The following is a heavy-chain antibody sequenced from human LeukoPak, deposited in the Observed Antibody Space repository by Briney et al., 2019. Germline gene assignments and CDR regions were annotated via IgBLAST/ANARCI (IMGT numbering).Heavy chain of an antibody. V-gene: IGHV1-18*04. CDR3: ARGPYCGGDCYPGFDY. J-gene: IGHJ4*02. D-gene: IGHD2-21*02. CDR1: GYTFTSYG. CDR2: ISAYNGNT. Sequence: ASVNVSCKASGYTFTSYGISWVRHAPGQGLEWMGWISAYNGNTNYAQKLQGRVTITTDTSTSTAYMELRSLRSDDTAVYYCARGPYCGGDCYPGFDYWGQGTLVTVSS.